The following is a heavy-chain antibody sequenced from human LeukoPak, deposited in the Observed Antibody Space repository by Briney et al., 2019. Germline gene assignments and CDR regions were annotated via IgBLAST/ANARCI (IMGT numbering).Heavy chain of an antibody. J-gene: IGHJ4*02. CDR1: GFTFSSYA. D-gene: IGHD3-22*01. V-gene: IGHV3-23*01. Sequence: PGGSLRLSCPASGFTFSSYAMSWVRQAPGKGLEWVSAISGSGGSTYYADSVKGRFTISRDNSKNTLYLQMNSLRAEDTAVYYCAKTAAYYYDSSGYVLDYWGQGTLVTVSS. CDR3: AKTAAYYYDSSGYVLDY. CDR2: ISGSGGST.